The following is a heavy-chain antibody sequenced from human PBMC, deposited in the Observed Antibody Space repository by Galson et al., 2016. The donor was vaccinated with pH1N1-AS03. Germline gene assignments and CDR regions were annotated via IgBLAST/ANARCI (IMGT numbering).Heavy chain of an antibody. V-gene: IGHV2-5*02. CDR2: IYWDDDK. Sequence: PALVKPTQTLTLTCTFSGFSLSTSGVGVGWIRQPPGKALEWLALIYWDDDKHYSPSLKSRLTITADTAKNQVGLTMTNMAPVDTATYYCAHFLYGDYATWFDPWGQGTLVTVSS. CDR1: GFSLSTSGVG. J-gene: IGHJ5*02. D-gene: IGHD4-17*01. CDR3: AHFLYGDYATWFDP.